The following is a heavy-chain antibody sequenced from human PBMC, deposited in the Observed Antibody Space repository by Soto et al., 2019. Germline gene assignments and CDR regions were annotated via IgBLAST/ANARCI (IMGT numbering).Heavy chain of an antibody. CDR3: ASVYYYDSSGYYYPYFDY. J-gene: IGHJ4*02. V-gene: IGHV1-69*06. D-gene: IGHD3-22*01. CDR1: GGTFSSYA. CDR2: IIPIFGTA. Sequence: QVQLVQSGAEVKKPGSSVKVSCKASGGTFSSYAISWVRQAPGQGLEWMGGIIPIFGTANYAQKFQGRVTITADKSTSTAYMEPSSLRSEDTAVYYCASVYYYDSSGYYYPYFDYWGQGTLVTVSS.